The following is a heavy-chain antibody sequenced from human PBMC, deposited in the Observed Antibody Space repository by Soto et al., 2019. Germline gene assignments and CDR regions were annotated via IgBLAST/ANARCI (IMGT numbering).Heavy chain of an antibody. D-gene: IGHD2-15*01. V-gene: IGHV3-49*04. CDR2: IRSKAYGGTT. Sequence: GGSLRLSCTASGFTFGDYAMSWVRQAPGKGLEWVGFIRSKAYGGTTEYAASVKGRFTISRDDSKSIAYLQMNSLKTEDTAVYYCTRQSTYCSGGSCYSGNSNDAVDIWGKGTMVTVSS. J-gene: IGHJ3*02. CDR1: GFTFGDYA. CDR3: TRQSTYCSGGSCYSGNSNDAVDI.